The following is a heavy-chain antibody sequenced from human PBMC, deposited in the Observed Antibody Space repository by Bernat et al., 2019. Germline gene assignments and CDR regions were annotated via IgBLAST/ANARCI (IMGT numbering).Heavy chain of an antibody. V-gene: IGHV4-34*01. Sequence: QVQLQQWGAGLLKPSETLSLTCAVYGGSFSCYYWSWIRQPPGKGLEWIGEINHSGSTNYNPSLKSRVTISVDTSKNQLSLKLSAVAAADTAVYYCARRSSGWYRGWFDPWGQGTLVTVSS. J-gene: IGHJ5*02. D-gene: IGHD6-19*01. CDR2: INHSGST. CDR3: ARRSSGWYRGWFDP. CDR1: GGSFSCYY.